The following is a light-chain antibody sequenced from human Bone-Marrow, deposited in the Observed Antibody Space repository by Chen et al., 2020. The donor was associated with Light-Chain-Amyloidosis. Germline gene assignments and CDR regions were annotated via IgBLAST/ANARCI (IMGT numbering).Light chain of an antibody. J-gene: IGLJ2*01. V-gene: IGLV3-25*03. CDR2: RDT. CDR3: QSADSSGTYEVI. Sequence: SYELTQQPSVAVSPGQTARITCSGDDLPTKYAYWYQQKPGQAPVLVIHRDTERPSGISERFSCSSSGTTATLTIIGVQAEDEAAYHCQSADSSGTYEVIFGGGTKLTVL. CDR1: DLPTKY.